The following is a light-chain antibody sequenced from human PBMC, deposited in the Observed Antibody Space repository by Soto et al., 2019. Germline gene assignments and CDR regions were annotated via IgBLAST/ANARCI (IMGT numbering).Light chain of an antibody. J-gene: IGKJ4*01. Sequence: DIQLTQSPSFLSASVGDRVTITCRASQAISGYLAWYQQKPGKAPNLLIYAASTLQSGVPSRFSGSVSGTECTLTISSLQPEDVATYYCQQLNNFPLTFGGGTKVEIK. CDR1: QAISGY. V-gene: IGKV1-9*01. CDR3: QQLNNFPLT. CDR2: AAS.